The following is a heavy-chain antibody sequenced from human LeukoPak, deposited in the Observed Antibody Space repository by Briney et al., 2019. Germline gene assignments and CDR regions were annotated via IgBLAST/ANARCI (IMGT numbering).Heavy chain of an antibody. Sequence: GASVTVSCKASGYTFPSFAISWVRQAPGQGLEWVGWISPYNGNTKSAQKFQGRVTMTTDISTSTAYMELRSLRSDDTAVYYCARDRNSGNFYFDFWGQGSLITVSS. V-gene: IGHV1-18*01. CDR2: ISPYNGNT. D-gene: IGHD3-10*01. CDR3: ARDRNSGNFYFDF. J-gene: IGHJ4*02. CDR1: GYTFPSFA.